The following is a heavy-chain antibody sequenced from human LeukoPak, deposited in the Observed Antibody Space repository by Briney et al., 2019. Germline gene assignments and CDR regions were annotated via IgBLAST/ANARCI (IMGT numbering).Heavy chain of an antibody. CDR1: GGSFSGYY. J-gene: IGHJ4*02. D-gene: IGHD3-22*01. Sequence: SETLSLTCAVYGGSFSGYYWSWIRQPPGKGLEWIGSIYYSGSTYYNPSLKSRVTISVDTSKNQFSLKLSSMTAADTAVYYCAREYYYDSSGYYWGFDYWGQGTLVTVSS. CDR3: AREYYYDSSGYYWGFDY. CDR2: IYYSGST. V-gene: IGHV4-34*01.